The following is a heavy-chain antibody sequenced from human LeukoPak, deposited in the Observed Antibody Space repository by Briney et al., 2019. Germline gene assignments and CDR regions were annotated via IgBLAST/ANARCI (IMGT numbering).Heavy chain of an antibody. D-gene: IGHD5-12*01. CDR2: ISTYNGNT. J-gene: IGHJ4*02. CDR1: GYTFTSYG. Sequence: AAVKVSCKASGYTFTSYGISWVRQAPGQGLEWMGWISTYNGNTNYAQNLQGRVSMTTDTSTSTAYMELRSLRSDDTAVYYCARGRGSTSRYWGQGTLVTVSS. V-gene: IGHV1-18*01. CDR3: ARGRGSTSRY.